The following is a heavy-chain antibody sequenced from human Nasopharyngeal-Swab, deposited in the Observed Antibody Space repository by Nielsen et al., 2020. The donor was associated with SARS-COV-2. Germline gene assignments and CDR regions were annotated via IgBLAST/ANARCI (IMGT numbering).Heavy chain of an antibody. CDR1: GFTFSSYW. Sequence: PCAASGFTFSSYWISCVHQAPGKDLEWVANKMQDGSEKYYVDSVKGRFTISRDNAKNSLYLQMNSLRAEDTAVYYCARSLYYYYDSSGYSLWGQGTLVTVSS. D-gene: IGHD3-22*01. CDR2: KMQDGSEK. J-gene: IGHJ4*02. CDR3: ARSLYYYYDSSGYSL. V-gene: IGHV3-7*01.